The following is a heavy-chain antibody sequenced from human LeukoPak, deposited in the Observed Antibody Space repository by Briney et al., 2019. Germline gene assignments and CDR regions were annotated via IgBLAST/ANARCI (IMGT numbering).Heavy chain of an antibody. J-gene: IGHJ6*02. CDR2: IYTSGST. Sequence: PSETLSLTCTVSGGSISSYYRSWIRQPAGKGLEWIGRIYTSGSTNYNPSLKSRVTMSVDTSKNQFSLKLSSVTAADTAVYYCARDSSSWYRQPYYYYGMDVWGQGTTVTVSS. CDR1: GGSISSYY. V-gene: IGHV4-4*07. CDR3: ARDSSSWYRQPYYYYGMDV. D-gene: IGHD6-13*01.